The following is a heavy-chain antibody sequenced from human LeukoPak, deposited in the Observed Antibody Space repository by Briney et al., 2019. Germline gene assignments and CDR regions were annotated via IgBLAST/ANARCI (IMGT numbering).Heavy chain of an antibody. V-gene: IGHV1-46*01. Sequence: ASVKVSCKASGYTFTSNYIHWVRQAPGQGLEWMGMIYPRDGSTSYAQKFQGRVTVTRDTFTSTVHMELSGLRSEDTAVYYCARDQEGFDYWGQGTLVTVSS. CDR1: GYTFTSNY. J-gene: IGHJ4*02. CDR3: ARDQEGFDY. CDR2: IYPRDGST.